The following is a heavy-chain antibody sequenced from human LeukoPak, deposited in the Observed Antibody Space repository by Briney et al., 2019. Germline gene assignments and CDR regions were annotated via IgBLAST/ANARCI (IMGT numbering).Heavy chain of an antibody. V-gene: IGHV4-61*02. CDR2: IYTSGST. Sequence: SETRSLTCTVSGGSISSGSYYWSWIRQPAGKGLEWIGRIYTSGSTNYNPSLKSRVTISVDTSKNQFSLKLSSVTAADTAVYYCARDQDYYYYYYMDVWGKGTTVTVSS. CDR3: ARDQDYYYYYYMDV. CDR1: GGSISSGSYY. J-gene: IGHJ6*03.